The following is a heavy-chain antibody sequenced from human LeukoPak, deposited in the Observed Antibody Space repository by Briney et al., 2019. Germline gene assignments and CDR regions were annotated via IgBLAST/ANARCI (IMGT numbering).Heavy chain of an antibody. CDR1: GFTFSSYA. V-gene: IGHV3-23*01. CDR3: AKATIVVVVAAYYFDY. D-gene: IGHD2-15*01. Sequence: GGSLRLSRAASGFTFSSYAMSWVRQAPGKGLEWVSAISGSGGSTYYADSVKGWFTISRDNSKNTLYLQMNSLRAEDTAVYYCAKATIVVVVAAYYFDYWGQGTLVTVSS. J-gene: IGHJ4*02. CDR2: ISGSGGST.